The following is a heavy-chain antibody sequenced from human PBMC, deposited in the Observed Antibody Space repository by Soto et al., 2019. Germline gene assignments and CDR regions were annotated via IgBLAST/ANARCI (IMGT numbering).Heavy chain of an antibody. V-gene: IGHV3-74*01. Sequence: GGSLRLSCAASGFTFSTHWMHWVRQVPEKGLVWVSRINGDGSQTTYADSARGRLTISRDNAKNTLYLQMNNLRVEDTAVYYCAGDSPHDSTVAEDYWGQGTLVTVSS. CDR3: AGDSPHDSTVAEDY. CDR2: INGDGSQT. J-gene: IGHJ4*02. D-gene: IGHD3-22*01. CDR1: GFTFSTHW.